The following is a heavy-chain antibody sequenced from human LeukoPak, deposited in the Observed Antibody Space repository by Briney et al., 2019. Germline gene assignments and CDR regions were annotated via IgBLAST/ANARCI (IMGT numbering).Heavy chain of an antibody. J-gene: IGHJ4*02. CDR1: GFTFSSCW. D-gene: IGHD3-3*01. Sequence: GGSLRLSCAASGFTFSSCWMSWVRQAPGEGLEWVSYISDSGRTTFYADSVKGRFTISRDNAKNSLYLQMSSLRVEDTAVYYCASWAGNTQSDSWSGPFDYWGQGTLVTVSS. CDR2: ISDSGRTT. CDR3: ASWAGNTQSDSWSGPFDY. V-gene: IGHV3-48*04.